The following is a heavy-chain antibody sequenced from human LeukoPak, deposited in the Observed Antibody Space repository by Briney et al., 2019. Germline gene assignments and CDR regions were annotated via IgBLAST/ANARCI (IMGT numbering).Heavy chain of an antibody. CDR2: IRSKPYGGTT. D-gene: IGHD4-23*01. Sequence: GGSLRLSCTASGFTFGDYAMSWVRQAPGKGLEWVGFIRSKPYGGTTEYAASVKGRFTISRDDSKSIAYLQMNSLKTEDTAVYYCARHLGGYGGSSGYRGQGTLVTVSS. J-gene: IGHJ4*02. CDR3: ARHLGGYGGSSGY. V-gene: IGHV3-49*04. CDR1: GFTFGDYA.